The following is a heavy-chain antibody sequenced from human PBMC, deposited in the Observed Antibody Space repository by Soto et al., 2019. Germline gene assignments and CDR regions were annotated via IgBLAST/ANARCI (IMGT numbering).Heavy chain of an antibody. D-gene: IGHD1-20*01. CDR3: AKYNNYWDEDY. J-gene: IGHJ4*02. CDR2: ISGRGDGT. V-gene: IGHV3-23*01. CDR1: GFTFDTYA. Sequence: EVQLLESGGGLVQPGRSLTLSCAASGFTFDTYAMTWVRQAPGKGLEWVSAISGRGDGTYYADSVKGRFTISRDNSKNTVFLQMNSLRAEDTALYYCAKYNNYWDEDYWGQGTLVTVSS.